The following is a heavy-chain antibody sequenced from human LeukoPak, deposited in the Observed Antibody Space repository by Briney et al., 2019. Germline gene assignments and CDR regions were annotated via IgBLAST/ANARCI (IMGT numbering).Heavy chain of an antibody. CDR2: IYYSGST. Sequence: SETLSLTCTVSGGSISSYYWSWIRQPPGKGLEWIGYIYYSGSTNYNPSLKSRVTISVDTSKNQFSLKLSSVTAADTAVYYCARHEENRVVRGVIIGPSYFDYWGQGTLVTVSS. CDR3: ARHEENRVVRGVIIGPSYFDY. J-gene: IGHJ4*02. D-gene: IGHD3-10*01. CDR1: GGSISSYY. V-gene: IGHV4-59*08.